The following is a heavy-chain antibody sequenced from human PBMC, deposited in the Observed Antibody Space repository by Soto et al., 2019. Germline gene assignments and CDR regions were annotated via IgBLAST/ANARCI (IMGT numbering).Heavy chain of an antibody. Sequence: PSETLSLTCTVSVGSISSYYWSWIRQPAGKGLEWIGRIYTSGSTNYNPSLKSRVTMSVDTSKNQFSLKLSSVTAADTAVCYCARDRGSSSSRDFGYYYYGMDVWGQGTTVTVSS. V-gene: IGHV4-4*07. CDR1: VGSISSYY. CDR2: IYTSGST. D-gene: IGHD6-6*01. CDR3: ARDRGSSSSRDFGYYYYGMDV. J-gene: IGHJ6*02.